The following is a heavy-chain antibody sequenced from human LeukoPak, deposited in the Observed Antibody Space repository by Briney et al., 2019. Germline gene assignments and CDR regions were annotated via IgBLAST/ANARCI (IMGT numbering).Heavy chain of an antibody. J-gene: IGHJ4*02. CDR3: ARQDLGYCSRGSCLITPYYFDY. CDR1: GYTFTSYG. Sequence: ASVKVSCKASGYTFTSYGISWVRQAPGQGLEWMGWISVYNGNTNYAEKFQGRVTMTTDTSTNTAYMELRSLRSDDTAVYYCARQDLGYCSRGSCLITPYYFDYWGQGTLVTVSS. V-gene: IGHV1-18*01. D-gene: IGHD2-15*01. CDR2: ISVYNGNT.